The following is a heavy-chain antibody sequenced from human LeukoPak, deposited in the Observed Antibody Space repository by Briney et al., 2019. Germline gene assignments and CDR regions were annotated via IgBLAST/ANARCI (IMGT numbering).Heavy chain of an antibody. Sequence: SETLSLTCNVSGYSMRSYYWSWLRQPPGKGLEWIAYFSHSGSTNYNPSLKSRVTISVDTSKNQFSLKLSSVTAADTAVYYCARCDSSGYYSVDYWGQGTLVTVSS. D-gene: IGHD3-22*01. CDR3: ARCDSSGYYSVDY. CDR1: GYSMRSYY. V-gene: IGHV4-59*01. CDR2: FSHSGST. J-gene: IGHJ4*02.